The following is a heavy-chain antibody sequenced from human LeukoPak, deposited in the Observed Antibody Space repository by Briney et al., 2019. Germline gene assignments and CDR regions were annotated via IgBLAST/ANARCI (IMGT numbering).Heavy chain of an antibody. CDR3: ARDRSGLHDAFDI. CDR2: INPSGGST. V-gene: IGHV1-46*01. J-gene: IGHJ3*02. D-gene: IGHD3-10*01. CDR1: GYTFTGYY. Sequence: ASVKVSCKASGYTFTGYYMHWVRQAPGQGLEWMGIINPSGGSTSYAQKFQGRVTMTRDTSTSTVYMELSSLRSEDTAVYYCARDRSGLHDAFDIWGQGTMVTVSS.